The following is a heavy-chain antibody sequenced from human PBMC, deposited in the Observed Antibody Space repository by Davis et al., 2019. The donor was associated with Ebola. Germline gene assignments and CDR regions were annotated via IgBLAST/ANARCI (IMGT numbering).Heavy chain of an antibody. Sequence: SVKVSCKASGGTFSSYAISWVRQAPGQGLEWMGGIIPIFGTANYAQKFQGRVTITADESTSPAYMELSSLRSEDTAVYYCARDHWGGPHYYGSGSRYYYYGMDVWGQGTTVTVSS. V-gene: IGHV1-69*13. CDR2: IIPIFGTA. CDR1: GGTFSSYA. D-gene: IGHD3-10*01. CDR3: ARDHWGGPHYYGSGSRYYYYGMDV. J-gene: IGHJ6*02.